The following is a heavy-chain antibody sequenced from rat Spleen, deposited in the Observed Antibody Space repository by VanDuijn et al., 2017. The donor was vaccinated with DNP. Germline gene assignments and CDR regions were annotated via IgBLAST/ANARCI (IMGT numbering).Heavy chain of an antibody. Sequence: EVQLVESGGGLVQPGRSLKLSCAASGFTFRDYNMAWVRQAPKKGLEWVATISASGGSTYYPDSVKGRFTISRDYAKTTLHLQMNSLRSEDTATYYCTRVDYDGSYYYFDYWGQGVMVTVSS. CDR3: TRVDYDGSYYYFDY. CDR1: GFTFRDYN. CDR2: ISASGGST. V-gene: IGHV5-7*01. J-gene: IGHJ2*01. D-gene: IGHD1-12*02.